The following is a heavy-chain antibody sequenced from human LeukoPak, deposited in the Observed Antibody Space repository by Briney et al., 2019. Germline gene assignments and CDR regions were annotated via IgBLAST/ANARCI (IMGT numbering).Heavy chain of an antibody. V-gene: IGHV4-59*01. D-gene: IGHD5-12*01. J-gene: IGHJ4*02. CDR1: GGSISSNY. CDR3: ARTSGYTYFDY. CDR2: IYNSGGI. Sequence: SETLSLTCTISGGSISSNYWSWIRQPPGKGLEWIGYIYNSGGINYNPSLKSRVAISVDTSKNQFSLKLNSVTAADTAVYYCARTSGYTYFDYWGQGTLVTVSS.